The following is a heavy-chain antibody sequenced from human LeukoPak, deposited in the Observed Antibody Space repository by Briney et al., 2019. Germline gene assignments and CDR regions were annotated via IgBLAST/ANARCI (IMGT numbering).Heavy chain of an antibody. J-gene: IGHJ4*02. CDR3: ARGGTFVSDY. CDR1: GFTFSTFW. CDR2: IKEDGSEK. Sequence: GGSLRLSCAASGFTFSTFWMSWVRQAPGKGLEWVANIKEDGSEKYYVDSMKGRFTVSRDNAKNSLYLQMDSLRADDTAVYYCARGGTFVSDYWGQGTLVTVSS. V-gene: IGHV3-7*01. D-gene: IGHD1-1*01.